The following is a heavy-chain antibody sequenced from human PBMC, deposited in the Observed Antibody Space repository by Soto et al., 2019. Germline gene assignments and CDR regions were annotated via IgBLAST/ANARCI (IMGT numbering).Heavy chain of an antibody. D-gene: IGHD3-22*01. CDR3: ARPEGIDSSGYPLSGVAFDI. CDR1: VCTISSRSYY. J-gene: IGHJ3*02. Sequence: KTSETLALTFTVSVCTISSRSYYWGWIRQPPGKGLEWIGSIYYSGSTYYNPSLKSRVTISVDTSKNQFSLKLSSVTAADTAVYYCARPEGIDSSGYPLSGVAFDIWGQGTIVTVSS. V-gene: IGHV4-39*01. CDR2: IYYSGST.